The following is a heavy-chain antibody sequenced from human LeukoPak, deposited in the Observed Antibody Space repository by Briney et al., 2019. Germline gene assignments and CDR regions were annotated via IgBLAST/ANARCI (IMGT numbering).Heavy chain of an antibody. CDR1: GGSISSYY. CDR3: ARLVWWPAAMDGWYFDL. J-gene: IGHJ2*01. Sequence: SETLSLTCTVSGGSISSYYWSWIRQPPGKGLGWIGYIYYSGSTNYNPSHKSRVTISVDTSKNQFSLKLSSVTAADTAVYYCARLVWWPAAMDGWYFDLWGRGTLVTVSS. V-gene: IGHV4-59*01. CDR2: IYYSGST. D-gene: IGHD2-2*01.